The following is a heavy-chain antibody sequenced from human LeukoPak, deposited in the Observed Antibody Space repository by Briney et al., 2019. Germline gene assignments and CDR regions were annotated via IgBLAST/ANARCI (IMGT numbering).Heavy chain of an antibody. V-gene: IGHV3-21*04. CDR1: GFAFSSYS. D-gene: IGHD3-10*01. J-gene: IGHJ4*02. Sequence: KTGGSLRLSCAASGFAFSSYSMNWVRQAPGKGLEWVSSISSSSSYIYYADSVKGRFTISRDNAKNSLYLQMSSLRAEDTAVYYCARVRMGYGSGSPADYWGQGTLVTVSS. CDR2: ISSSSSYI. CDR3: ARVRMGYGSGSPADY.